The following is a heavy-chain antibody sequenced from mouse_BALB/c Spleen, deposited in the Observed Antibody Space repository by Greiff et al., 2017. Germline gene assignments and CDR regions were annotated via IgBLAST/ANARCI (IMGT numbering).Heavy chain of an antibody. Sequence: VQLKQSGPGLVKPSQSLSLTCSVTGYSITSGYYWNWIRQFPGNKLEWMGYISYDGSNNYNPSLKNRISITRDTSKNQFFLKLNSVTTEDTATYYCARELGLPSMDYWGQGTSVTVSS. CDR1: GYSITSGYY. J-gene: IGHJ4*01. D-gene: IGHD3-1*01. CDR3: ARELGLPSMDY. V-gene: IGHV3-6*02. CDR2: ISYDGSN.